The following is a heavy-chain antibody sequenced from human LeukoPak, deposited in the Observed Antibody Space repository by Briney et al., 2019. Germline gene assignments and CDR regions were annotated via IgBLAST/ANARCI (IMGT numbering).Heavy chain of an antibody. V-gene: IGHV3-23*01. D-gene: IGHD2-15*01. CDR1: GFTFSTYA. CDR3: ARDMAYCSGGSCYSYYYYGMDV. J-gene: IGHJ6*02. CDR2: INGIGGST. Sequence: GGSLRLSCAASGFTFSTYAMSWVRQAPGKGLEWVSAINGIGGSTYYADSVKGRFTISRDDSKNTLYLQMNSLRAEDTAVYYCARDMAYCSGGSCYSYYYYGMDVWGQGTTVTVSS.